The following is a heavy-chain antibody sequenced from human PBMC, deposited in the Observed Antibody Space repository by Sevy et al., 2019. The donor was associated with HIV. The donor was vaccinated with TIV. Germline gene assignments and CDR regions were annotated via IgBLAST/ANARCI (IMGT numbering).Heavy chain of an antibody. CDR1: GGSISSSNW. CDR3: ARESRDRVGIAVAGYYYYMDV. D-gene: IGHD6-19*01. V-gene: IGHV4-4*02. J-gene: IGHJ6*03. Sequence: SETLSLTCAVSGGSISSSNWWRWVRQPPGKGLEWIGEIYRSGSTNYTPSLKSRVTISVDKSKNQFSLKLSSVTAADTAVYYCARESRDRVGIAVAGYYYYMDVWGKGTTVTVSS. CDR2: IYRSGST.